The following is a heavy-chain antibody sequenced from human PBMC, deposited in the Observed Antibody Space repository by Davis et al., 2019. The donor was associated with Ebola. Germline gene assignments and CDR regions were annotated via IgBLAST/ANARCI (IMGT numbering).Heavy chain of an antibody. J-gene: IGHJ5*02. CDR3: ARVNYDFWSGYYSDNWFDP. D-gene: IGHD3-3*01. V-gene: IGHV4-4*02. Sequence: MPSETLSLTCAVPGDSISSNNWWTWVRQSPEKGLEWNGEIYHNGGTNYNPSLKSRVTISVDKSKNHFSLKLTSVTAADTAVYYCARVNYDFWSGYYSDNWFDPWGQGTLVTVSS. CDR1: GDSISSNNW. CDR2: IYHNGGT.